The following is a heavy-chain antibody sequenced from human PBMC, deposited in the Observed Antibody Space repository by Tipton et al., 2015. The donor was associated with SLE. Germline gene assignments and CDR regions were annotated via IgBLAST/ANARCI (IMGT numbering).Heavy chain of an antibody. V-gene: IGHV3-9*01. CDR1: GFTFDDYA. CDR2: ISWNSGRI. J-gene: IGHJ3*02. Sequence: SLRLSCVASGFTFDDYAMHWVRQVPGKGLEWVSGISWNSGRIGYVASVEGRFTISRDNANNSLYLQMNSLRPEDTALYYCARVHYGGFSHPFDIWGQGTMVTVSS. CDR3: ARVHYGGFSHPFDI. D-gene: IGHD4-23*01.